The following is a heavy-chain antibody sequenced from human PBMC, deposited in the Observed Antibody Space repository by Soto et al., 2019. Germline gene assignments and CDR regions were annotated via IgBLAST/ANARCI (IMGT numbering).Heavy chain of an antibody. Sequence: TVGSLRLSCAASGFTFSSYSMNWVRQAPGKGLEWVSSISSSSSYIYYADSVKGRFTISRDNAKNSLYLQMNSLRAEDTAVYYCTSGTTGYYYYGMDVWGQGTTVTVSS. CDR2: ISSSSSYI. CDR1: GFTFSSYS. CDR3: TSGTTGYYYYGMDV. V-gene: IGHV3-21*01. D-gene: IGHD1-1*01. J-gene: IGHJ6*02.